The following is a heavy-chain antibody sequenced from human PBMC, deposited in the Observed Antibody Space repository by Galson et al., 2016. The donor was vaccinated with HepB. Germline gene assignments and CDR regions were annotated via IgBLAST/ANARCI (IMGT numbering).Heavy chain of an antibody. CDR3: VPDFWYFSGWGYFDN. CDR2: LSGSGDRT. Sequence: SLRLSCAASGFNFNTYAMSWVRQAPGKGLEWVSSLSGSGDRTHYADSVKGRFIISSDNSVDTLYRRMNNVRGEDTAVHFCVPDFWYFSGWGYFDNWGQGTLVTVSS. J-gene: IGHJ4*02. D-gene: IGHD6-19*01. CDR1: GFNFNTYA. V-gene: IGHV3-23*01.